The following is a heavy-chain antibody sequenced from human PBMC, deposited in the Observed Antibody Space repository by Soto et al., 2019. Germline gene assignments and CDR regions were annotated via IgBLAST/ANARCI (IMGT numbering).Heavy chain of an antibody. CDR1: GGSISSYY. D-gene: IGHD3-3*01. Sequence: SETLSLTCTVSGGSISSYYWSWIRQPPGKGLEWIGYIYYSGSTNYNPSLKSRVTISVDTSKNQFSLKLSSVTAADTAVYYCAREGRDDFWSGYYMATRYYYMDVWGKGTTVTVSS. CDR3: AREGRDDFWSGYYMATRYYYMDV. CDR2: IYYSGST. V-gene: IGHV4-59*12. J-gene: IGHJ6*03.